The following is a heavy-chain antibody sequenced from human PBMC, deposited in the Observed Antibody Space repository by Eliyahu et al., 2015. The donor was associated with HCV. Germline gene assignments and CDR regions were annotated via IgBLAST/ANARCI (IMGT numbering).Heavy chain of an antibody. Sequence: QVQLVESGGGVVQPGRSLRLSCAASGFTFSSYGMPWVRQAPGKGLEWVAVISYDGSNKYYADSVKGRFTISRDNSKNTLYLQMNSLRAEDTAVYYCAKFVVSWFDPWGQGTLVTVSS. J-gene: IGHJ5*02. CDR2: ISYDGSNK. CDR1: GFTFSSYG. V-gene: IGHV3-30*18. CDR3: AKFVVSWFDP. D-gene: IGHD5/OR15-5a*01.